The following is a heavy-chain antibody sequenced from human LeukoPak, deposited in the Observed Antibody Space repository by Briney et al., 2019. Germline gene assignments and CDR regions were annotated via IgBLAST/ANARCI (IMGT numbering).Heavy chain of an antibody. D-gene: IGHD5-18*01. Sequence: SETPSLTCTVSGGSISSYYWSWIRQPPGKGLEWIGYIYYSGSTNYNPSLKSRVTISVDTSKNQFSLKLSSVTAADTAVYYCATQTPGTWIQLWSGAFDIWGQGTMVTVYS. V-gene: IGHV4-59*01. J-gene: IGHJ3*02. CDR2: IYYSGST. CDR3: ATQTPGTWIQLWSGAFDI. CDR1: GGSISSYY.